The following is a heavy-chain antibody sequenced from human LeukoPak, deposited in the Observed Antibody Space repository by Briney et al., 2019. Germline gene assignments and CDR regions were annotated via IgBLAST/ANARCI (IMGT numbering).Heavy chain of an antibody. CDR3: ARGYSALDY. CDR1: GFTFSSYS. J-gene: IGHJ4*02. V-gene: IGHV3-48*02. D-gene: IGHD6-13*01. Sequence: GGSLRLLCAASGFTFSSYSMNWLRPAPAKGLEWVSYISSNSITIYYADSVKGRFTISRDSAKNSLYLQMNSLRDVDTAVYYCARGYSALDYWGQGTLVTVSS. CDR2: ISSNSITI.